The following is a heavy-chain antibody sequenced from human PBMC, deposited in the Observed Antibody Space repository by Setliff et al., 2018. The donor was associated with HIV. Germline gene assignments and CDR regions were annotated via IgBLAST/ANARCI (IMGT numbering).Heavy chain of an antibody. CDR2: ISGSGGST. CDR1: GFIFSSYA. D-gene: IGHD2-8*01. V-gene: IGHV3-23*01. Sequence: GGSLRLSCAASGFIFSSYAMNWVRQAPGKGLEWVSAISGSGGSTYYADSVKVRFTISRDNSKNTLYLQMNSLRAEDTAVYYCAKAPSMQYYFDYWGQGTLVTVSS. CDR3: AKAPSMQYYFDY. J-gene: IGHJ4*02.